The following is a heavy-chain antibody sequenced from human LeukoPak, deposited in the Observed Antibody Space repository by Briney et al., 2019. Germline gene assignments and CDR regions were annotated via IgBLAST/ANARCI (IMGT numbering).Heavy chain of an antibody. CDR3: ARHAYSHDY. J-gene: IGHJ4*02. V-gene: IGHV4-59*08. CDR1: GGSINSYY. Sequence: SETLSLTCAVSGGSINSYYWSWIRQPPGKGLEWIGYIYNSGSPNYSPSLKSRVTISLDTSKNQFSLKLTSVTAADTAVYYCARHAYSHDYWGQGTLVTVSS. D-gene: IGHD2-15*01. CDR2: IYNSGSP.